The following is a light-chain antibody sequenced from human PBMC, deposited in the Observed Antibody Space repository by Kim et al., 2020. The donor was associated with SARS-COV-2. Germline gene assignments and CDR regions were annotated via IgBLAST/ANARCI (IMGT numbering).Light chain of an antibody. V-gene: IGKV1-39*01. J-gene: IGKJ4*02. CDR1: QSISTY. CDR3: QQSYSNQWT. Sequence: DIQMTQSPSSLSASVGDRVTITCRASQSISTYLNWYQQRPGKAPKLLIFAASTLESGVPSRFSGSGSVTDFTLTISSLQPEDFATYYCQQSYSNQWTFGGGTKVDIK. CDR2: AAS.